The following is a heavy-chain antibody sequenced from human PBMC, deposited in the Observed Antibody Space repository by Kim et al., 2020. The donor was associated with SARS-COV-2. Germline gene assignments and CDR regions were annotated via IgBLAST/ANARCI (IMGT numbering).Heavy chain of an antibody. CDR1: GYSFTTYN. V-gene: IGHV1-8*03. D-gene: IGHD4-17*01. Sequence: ASVKVSCKTSGYSFTTYNINWVRQATGQGLEWIGLIDPKNGYTEYAPKFQGRVTITADTSTDTAYMEVSGLTSEDTALYYCSRKDYGDPVTYSYFDFWGQGTMVTVSS. J-gene: IGHJ4*02. CDR2: IDPKNGYT. CDR3: SRKDYGDPVTYSYFDF.